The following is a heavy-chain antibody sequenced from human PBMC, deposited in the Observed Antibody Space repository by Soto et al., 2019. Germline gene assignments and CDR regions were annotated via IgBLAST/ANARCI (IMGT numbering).Heavy chain of an antibody. V-gene: IGHV4-39*01. D-gene: IGHD3-3*01. CDR2: IYYSGST. J-gene: IGHJ6*02. CDR1: GGSISSISYY. Sequence: SETLSLTCTVSGGSISSISYYWGWIRQPPGKGLEWIGSIYYSGSTYYNPSLKSRVTISVDTSKNQFSLKLSSVTAADTAVYYCARHDDFWSGYRIYYYYGMYFWGQGTTVTVSS. CDR3: ARHDDFWSGYRIYYYYGMYF.